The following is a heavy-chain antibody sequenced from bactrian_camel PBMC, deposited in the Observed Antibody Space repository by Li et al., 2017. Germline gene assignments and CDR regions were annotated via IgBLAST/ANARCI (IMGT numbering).Heavy chain of an antibody. CDR2: IYTDGGRT. D-gene: IGHD3*01. Sequence: QVQLVESGGGSVQSGGSLRLACTASGDTRHIMCLGWFRQAAGKEREGVAAIYTDGGRTHYSDSVKGRFTISQDNAKNTVYLQMNSLKLEDTAMYYCAADEVCYSGSWRAINWHYLEARGQGTQVTVS. V-gene: IGHV3S1*01. J-gene: IGHJ2*01. CDR1: GDTRHIMC. CDR3: AADEVCYSGSWRAINWHYLEA.